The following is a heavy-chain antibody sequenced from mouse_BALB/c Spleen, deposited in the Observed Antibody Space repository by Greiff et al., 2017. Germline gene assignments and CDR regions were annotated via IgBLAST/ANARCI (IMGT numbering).Heavy chain of an antibody. D-gene: IGHD2-12*01. V-gene: IGHV5-9-4*01. J-gene: IGHJ4*01. CDR1: GFTFSSYA. CDR2: ISSGGSYT. CDR3: ATPTYRGYYYAMDY. Sequence: EVQLVESGGGLVKPGGSLKLSCAASGFTFSSYAMSWVRQSPEKRLEWVAEISSGGSYTYYPDTVTGRFTISRDNAKNTLYLEMSSLRSEDTAMYYCATPTYRGYYYAMDYWGQGTSVTVSS.